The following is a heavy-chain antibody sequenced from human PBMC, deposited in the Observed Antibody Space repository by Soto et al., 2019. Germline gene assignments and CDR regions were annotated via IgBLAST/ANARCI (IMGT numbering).Heavy chain of an antibody. CDR3: VRELSRGWFDP. D-gene: IGHD3-16*01. Sequence: SETLSLTCTVSNDSINSYYWGWIRQPPGKGLEWIGYSYFSGGTDYNPSLKGRVTISVDRSRNQFSLKLTSLPAADTAVYYCVRELSRGWFDPWGQGTLVTVS. V-gene: IGHV4-59*01. CDR2: SYFSGGT. J-gene: IGHJ5*02. CDR1: NDSINSYY.